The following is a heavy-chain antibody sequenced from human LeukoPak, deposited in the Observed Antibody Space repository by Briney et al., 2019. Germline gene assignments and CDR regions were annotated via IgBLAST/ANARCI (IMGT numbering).Heavy chain of an antibody. CDR3: ARGTRDCSSASCYNY. Sequence: ASVKVSCKASGYSFTTFDINWVRQATGQGLEWMGWMNPNSGNTGYVQKFQGRLTITRDTSTSTAYMELSSLKSEDTAVYYCARGTRDCSSASCYNYWGQGTLVTVSS. CDR1: GYSFTTFD. V-gene: IGHV1-8*03. J-gene: IGHJ4*02. D-gene: IGHD2-2*02. CDR2: MNPNSGNT.